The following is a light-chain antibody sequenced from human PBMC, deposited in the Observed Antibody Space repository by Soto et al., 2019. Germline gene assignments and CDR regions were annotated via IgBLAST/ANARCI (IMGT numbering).Light chain of an antibody. CDR3: GTLDASLSAGV. Sequence: QSVLTQPPSVSAAPGQKVTISCSGSSSNIETNPVSWYRHLPGTVPKLLIHNDDKRPSGIPDRFSGSKSVTSATLGITGLQTGDEADYYCGTLDASLSAGVFGGRTKLTVL. CDR2: NDD. J-gene: IGLJ2*01. V-gene: IGLV1-51*01. CDR1: SSNIETNP.